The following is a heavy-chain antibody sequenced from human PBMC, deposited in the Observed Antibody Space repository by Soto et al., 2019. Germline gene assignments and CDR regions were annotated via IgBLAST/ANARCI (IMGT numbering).Heavy chain of an antibody. Sequence: PGGSLRLSCATSGFTFSNFGMHWVRQAPGKGLEWVAVIYYDGSDKYYADSVKGRFAISRDNSKNTLYLQMNSLIAEDTATYYCARDTEWLQSYTSGWYLDYWGQGTQVTVSS. CDR2: IYYDGSDK. J-gene: IGHJ4*02. V-gene: IGHV3-33*01. D-gene: IGHD6-19*01. CDR1: GFTFSNFG. CDR3: ARDTEWLQSYTSGWYLDY.